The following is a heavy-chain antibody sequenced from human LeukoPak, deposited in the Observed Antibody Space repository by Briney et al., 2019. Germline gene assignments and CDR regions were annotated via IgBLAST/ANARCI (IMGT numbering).Heavy chain of an antibody. J-gene: IGHJ5*02. V-gene: IGHV1-2*02. D-gene: IGHD5-12*01. CDR2: INPNSGDT. CDR1: GYTFSDYY. Sequence: ASVKVSCKTSGYTFSDYYIHWIRQAPGQGLEWVGWINPNSGDTDYAQKFQGRVTVTRDTSISTAYMELGRLRSDDTAVYYCARDRGIVATTPNWFDPWGQGTLVTVSS. CDR3: ARDRGIVATTPNWFDP.